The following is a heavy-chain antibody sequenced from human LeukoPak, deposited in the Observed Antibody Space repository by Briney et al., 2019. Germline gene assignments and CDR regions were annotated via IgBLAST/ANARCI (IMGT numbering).Heavy chain of an antibody. CDR2: ISSNGGST. Sequence: PGGSLRPSCAASGFTFSSYAMHWVRQAPGKGLEYVSAISSNGGSTYYANSVKGRFTISRDNSKNTLYLQMGSLRAEDMALYYLSRHSPGWFPADHFWRGYSWTLDYWGQGTLVTVSS. CDR1: GFTFSSYA. CDR3: SRHSPGWFPADHFWRGYSWTLDY. J-gene: IGHJ4*02. D-gene: IGHD3-3*02. V-gene: IGHV3-64*01.